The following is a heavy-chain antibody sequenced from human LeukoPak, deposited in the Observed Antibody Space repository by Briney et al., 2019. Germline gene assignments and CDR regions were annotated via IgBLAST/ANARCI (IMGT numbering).Heavy chain of an antibody. J-gene: IGHJ5*02. CDR1: ARSINSSPYS. V-gene: IGHV4-39*01. CDR3: ARLLTGFPNWFDP. Sequence: PSHTRSLTCTVAARSINSSPYSWGWVRHPPGKGLEWIGTVSYDGSTYHSPPLRSRVIMSVDTSKNQFSLGLTSVTAADTALYYCARLLTGFPNWFDPWGQGILVIVSS. D-gene: IGHD3-16*01. CDR2: VSYDGST.